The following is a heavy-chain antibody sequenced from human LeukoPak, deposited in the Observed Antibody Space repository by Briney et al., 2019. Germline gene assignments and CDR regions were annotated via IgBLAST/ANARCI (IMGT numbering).Heavy chain of an antibody. V-gene: IGHV3-23*01. Sequence: GGSLRLSCAASGFTFSTYAMNWVRQAPGKGLEWVSGISGSGGSTWYADSVKGRFTISRDNSKNTLYLRMNRLRAEDTATYYCAKYRTGPPYGLDVWGQGTTVTVSS. J-gene: IGHJ6*02. CDR1: GFTFSTYA. D-gene: IGHD1-26*01. CDR3: AKYRTGPPYGLDV. CDR2: ISGSGGST.